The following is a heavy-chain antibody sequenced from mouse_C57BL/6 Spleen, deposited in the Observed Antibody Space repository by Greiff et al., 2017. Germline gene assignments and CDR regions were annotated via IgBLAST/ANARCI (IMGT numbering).Heavy chain of an antibody. CDR1: GYAFSSSW. CDR2: IYPGDGDT. CDR3: ARGGSPYYLGY. J-gene: IGHJ2*01. Sequence: QVQLQQSGPELVKPGASVKISCKASGYAFSSSWMNWVKQRPGKGLEWIGRIYPGDGDTNYNGKFKGKATLTADKSSSTAYMQLSSLTSVDSAVYFGARGGSPYYLGYWGQGTTLPVSS. V-gene: IGHV1-82*01.